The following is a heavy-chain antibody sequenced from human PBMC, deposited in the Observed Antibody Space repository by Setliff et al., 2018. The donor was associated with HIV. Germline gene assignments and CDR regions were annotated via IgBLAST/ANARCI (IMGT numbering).Heavy chain of an antibody. Sequence: SETLSLTCAVSGYSISSGYYWGWIRQPPGKGLEWIGSMYHSGSTYYNPSLKSRVTISVDTSKNQFSLKLSSVTAADTAVYYCARGITGSAFDIWGQGTMVTVSS. CDR2: MYHSGST. J-gene: IGHJ3*02. V-gene: IGHV4-38-2*01. CDR1: GYSISSGYY. D-gene: IGHD1-20*01. CDR3: ARGITGSAFDI.